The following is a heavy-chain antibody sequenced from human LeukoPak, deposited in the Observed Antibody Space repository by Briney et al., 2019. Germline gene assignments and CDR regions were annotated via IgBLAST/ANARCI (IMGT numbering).Heavy chain of an antibody. CDR1: GDSISSSSYY. CDR3: ARVPPLRYFDWSSMDV. V-gene: IGHV4-39*07. D-gene: IGHD3-9*01. Sequence: PSETLSLTCTVSGDSISSSSYYWGWIRQPPGKGLEWIGSIYYSGSTYYNPSLKSRVTISVDTSKNQFSLKLSSVTAADTAVYYCARVPPLRYFDWSSMDVWGQGTTVTVSS. CDR2: IYYSGST. J-gene: IGHJ6*02.